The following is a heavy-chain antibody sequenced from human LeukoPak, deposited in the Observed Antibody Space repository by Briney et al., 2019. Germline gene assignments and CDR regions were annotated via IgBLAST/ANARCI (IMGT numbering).Heavy chain of an antibody. Sequence: PGGSLRLSCAASGFTFNSYAMHWVRQAPGKELEWVALISYDGSNKYYADSVKGRFTISRDNSKNRLYLQMNSLRAEDTAVYYCARRGAYYDSSGYYDWGQGTLVTVSS. CDR2: ISYDGSNK. J-gene: IGHJ4*02. V-gene: IGHV3-30-3*01. CDR3: ARRGAYYDSSGYYD. D-gene: IGHD3-22*01. CDR1: GFTFNSYA.